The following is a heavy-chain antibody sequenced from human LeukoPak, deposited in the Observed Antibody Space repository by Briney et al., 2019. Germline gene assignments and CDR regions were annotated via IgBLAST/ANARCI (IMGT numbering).Heavy chain of an antibody. CDR3: ARELLWFGELFF. Sequence: ASVKVSCKASGGTFSSYAISWVRQAPGQGLEWMGGIIPIFGTANYAQKFQGRVTITADESTSTAYMELSSLRSDDTAVYYCARELLWFGELFFWGQGTLVTVSS. CDR2: IIPIFGTA. J-gene: IGHJ4*02. CDR1: GGTFSSYA. D-gene: IGHD3-10*01. V-gene: IGHV1-69*01.